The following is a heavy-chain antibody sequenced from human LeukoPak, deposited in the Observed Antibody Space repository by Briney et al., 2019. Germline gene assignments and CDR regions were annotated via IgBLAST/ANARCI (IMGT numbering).Heavy chain of an antibody. CDR1: GYTFTSYA. CDR2: INAGNGNT. V-gene: IGHV1-3*01. J-gene: IGHJ6*02. CDR3: ASCPQVGATTNYYYYGMDV. Sequence: ASVKVSCKASGYTFTSYAMHWVRQAPGQRLEWMGSINAGNGNTKYSQKFQGRVTITRDTSASTAYMELSSLRSEDTAVYYCASCPQVGATTNYYYYGMDVWGQGTTVTVSS. D-gene: IGHD1-26*01.